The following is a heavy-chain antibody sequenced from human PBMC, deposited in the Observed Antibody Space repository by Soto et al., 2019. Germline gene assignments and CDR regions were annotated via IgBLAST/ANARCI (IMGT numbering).Heavy chain of an antibody. V-gene: IGHV4-30-4*01. Sequence: SETLSLTCTVSGGSISSGDYYWSWIRQPPGKGLEWIGYIYYSGSTYYNPSLKSRVTISVDTSKNQFSLKLSSVTAADTAVYYCARENPDDQTYYDFWSGYNRNWFDPWRQGTLVTVSS. CDR1: GGSISSGDYY. CDR2: IYYSGST. D-gene: IGHD3-3*01. J-gene: IGHJ5*02. CDR3: ARENPDDQTYYDFWSGYNRNWFDP.